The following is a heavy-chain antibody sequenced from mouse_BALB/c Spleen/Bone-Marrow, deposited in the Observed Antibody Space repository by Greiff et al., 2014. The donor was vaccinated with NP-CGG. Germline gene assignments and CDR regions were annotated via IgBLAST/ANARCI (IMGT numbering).Heavy chain of an antibody. Sequence: EVQLQQSGPELVKPGASVKISCKASGYTFTDYNMHWVKQSHGKSLEWIGYIYPYNGGTVYKQKFKSKATLTVDNSSSTANMVLRSLTSEDSAVYYCARGAAYGYYLGLAYWGQGTLVTVSA. J-gene: IGHJ3*01. CDR2: IYPYNGGT. D-gene: IGHD2-3*01. CDR3: ARGAAYGYYLGLAY. CDR1: GYTFTDYN. V-gene: IGHV1S29*02.